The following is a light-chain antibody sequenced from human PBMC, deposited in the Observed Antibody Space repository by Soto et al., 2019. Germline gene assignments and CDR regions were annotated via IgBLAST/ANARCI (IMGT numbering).Light chain of an antibody. CDR1: SSNIGAGFD. CDR3: QSHDSTLRSVV. V-gene: IGLV1-40*01. Sequence: QSVSTQPPSVSGAPGQRVTISCTGSSSNIGAGFDVHWYHQLPGTAPKLLIYGNTNRPSGVPDRFSGSKSGASASLVITGLQAEDEGDYFCQSHDSTLRSVVFGGGTKLTVL. CDR2: GNT. J-gene: IGLJ2*01.